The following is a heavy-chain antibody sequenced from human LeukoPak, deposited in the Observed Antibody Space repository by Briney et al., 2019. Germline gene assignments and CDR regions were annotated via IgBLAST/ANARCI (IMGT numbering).Heavy chain of an antibody. CDR2: IRYDGSNE. Sequence: GGTLRLSCAASGFTFGSYGMTWVRQAPGKGLEWVAFIRYDGSNEYYADSVKGRFTISRDNSRNTLYLQMNSLRAEDTAVYYCAGDGDGFDPWGQGTLVTVSS. D-gene: IGHD2-21*01. V-gene: IGHV3-30*02. CDR3: AGDGDGFDP. CDR1: GFTFGSYG. J-gene: IGHJ5*02.